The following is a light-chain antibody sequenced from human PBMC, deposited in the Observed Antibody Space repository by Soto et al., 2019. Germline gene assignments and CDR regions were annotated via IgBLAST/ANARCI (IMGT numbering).Light chain of an antibody. CDR1: SSNIGAHYD. J-gene: IGLJ1*01. CDR3: QSYDNSLSVDV. Sequence: QSVLTQPPSVSGAPGQRVTISCTGSSSNIGAHYDVHWYQQLPGTAPKLLIYGNSNRPSGVPDRFSGSKSGTSASLAITGLQVEDEADYYCQSYDNSLSVDVFGTGTKVTVL. CDR2: GNS. V-gene: IGLV1-40*01.